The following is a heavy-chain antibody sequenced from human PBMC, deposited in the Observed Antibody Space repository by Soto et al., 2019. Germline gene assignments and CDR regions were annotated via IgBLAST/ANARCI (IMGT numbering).Heavy chain of an antibody. D-gene: IGHD1-1*01. CDR3: ARIVTGTQYYFDF. CDR2: IFYNGMT. Sequence: SETLSLTCTVSGDSISGIHYSGGWIRQSPGQGLECMWYIFYNGMTYYNPSLKSRVTISADTSNNHFFLKPTAVTVAAAAVYCCARIVTGTQYYFDFWGQGTLVTVSS. J-gene: IGHJ4*02. V-gene: IGHV4-39*02. CDR1: GDSISGIHYS.